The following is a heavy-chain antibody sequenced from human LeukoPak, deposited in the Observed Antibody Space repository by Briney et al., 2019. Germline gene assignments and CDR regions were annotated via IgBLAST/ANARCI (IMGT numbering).Heavy chain of an antibody. Sequence: GGSLRLSCAASGFTFSDYWMHWVRQAPGKGLVWVSRIKSDGSSTSYADSVKGRFTITRDSAKNTLYLQMNSLRAEDTAVYYCARGMGYDFWSGLNYYYYMDVWGKGTTVTVSS. D-gene: IGHD3-3*01. CDR2: IKSDGSST. CDR1: GFTFSDYW. J-gene: IGHJ6*03. CDR3: ARGMGYDFWSGLNYYYYMDV. V-gene: IGHV3-74*01.